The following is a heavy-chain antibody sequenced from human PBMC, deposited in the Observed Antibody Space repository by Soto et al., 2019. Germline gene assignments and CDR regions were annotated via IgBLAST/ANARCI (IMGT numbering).Heavy chain of an antibody. CDR2: IWYDGSEK. CDR3: ARYGKGKRCDY. CDR1: GFTFRSHG. D-gene: IGHD3-10*01. V-gene: IGHV3-33*01. Sequence: QVKLVQSGGGVVQPGRSLRLSCAASGFTFRSHGMHWVRQAPGRGLEWVAVIWYDGSEKYYADSVKGRFAISRDNSKNTVSLQMDSLRADDTAVYYFARYGKGKRCDYWGQGTLVTVSS. J-gene: IGHJ4*02.